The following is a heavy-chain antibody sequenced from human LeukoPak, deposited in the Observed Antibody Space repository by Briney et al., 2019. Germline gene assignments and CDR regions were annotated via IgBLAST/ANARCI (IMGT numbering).Heavy chain of an antibody. CDR1: GFTFSSYA. J-gene: IGHJ4*02. CDR3: ARPIAVPGDY. Sequence: GRSLRLSCAASGFTFSSYAMHWVRQAPGKGLEWVAVISYDGSNKYYADSVKGRFTISRDNSKNTLYLQMNSLRAEDTAVYYCARPIAVPGDYWGQGTLVTVSS. V-gene: IGHV3-30-3*01. CDR2: ISYDGSNK. D-gene: IGHD6-19*01.